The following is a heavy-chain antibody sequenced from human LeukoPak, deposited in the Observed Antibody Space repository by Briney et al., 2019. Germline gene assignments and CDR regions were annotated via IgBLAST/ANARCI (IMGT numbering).Heavy chain of an antibody. D-gene: IGHD5-24*01. CDR1: GGSTSSYY. V-gene: IGHV4-59*08. CDR3: ARLRRDGYNLFEY. J-gene: IGHJ4*02. CDR2: IYYSGST. Sequence: SETLSLTCTASGGSTSSYYWSWIRQPPGKGLEWIGYIYYSGSTNYNPSLKSRVTMSVDTSKNQFSLKLSSVTAADTAVYYCARLRRDGYNLFEYWGQGTLVTVSS.